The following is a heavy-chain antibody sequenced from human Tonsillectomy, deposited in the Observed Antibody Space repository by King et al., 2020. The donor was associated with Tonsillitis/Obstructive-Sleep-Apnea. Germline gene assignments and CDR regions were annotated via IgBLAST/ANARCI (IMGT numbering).Heavy chain of an antibody. V-gene: IGHV4-34*01. CDR1: GGSFSGYY. J-gene: IGHJ5*02. Sequence: VQLQQWGAGLLKPSETLSLTCAVYGGSFSGYYWSWIRQPPGKGLEWIGEINHSGSTNYNPSLKSRVTISVDTSKNQLSLKLSSVTAADTAVYYCASVAVAGTGWFDPWGQGTLVTVSS. D-gene: IGHD6-19*01. CDR2: INHSGST. CDR3: ASVAVAGTGWFDP.